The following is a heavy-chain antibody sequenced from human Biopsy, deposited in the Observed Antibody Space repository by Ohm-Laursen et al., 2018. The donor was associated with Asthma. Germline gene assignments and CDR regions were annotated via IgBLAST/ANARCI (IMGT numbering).Heavy chain of an antibody. CDR1: GASIKTDDHY. J-gene: IGHJ5*02. V-gene: IGHV4-30-4*01. CDR3: ARASVAASSNWFDP. CDR2: IHYSGST. Sequence: TLSLTCTVSGASIKTDDHYWSWLRQPPGKGLEWFGFIHYSGSTSYNPSLKGGVTISVDTSKNQFSLKLSSVTPADTAVYYCARASVAASSNWFDPWGQGTLVTVSS. D-gene: IGHD6-19*01.